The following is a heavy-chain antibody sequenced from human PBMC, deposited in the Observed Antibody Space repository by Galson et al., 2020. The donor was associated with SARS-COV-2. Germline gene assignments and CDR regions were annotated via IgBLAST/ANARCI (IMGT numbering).Heavy chain of an antibody. V-gene: IGHV3-33*06. CDR3: AKGDYYGSGSYHMDY. CDR1: GFTFSSYG. J-gene: IGHJ4*02. CDR2: IWYDGSNK. Sequence: GGSLRLSCAASGFTFSSYGMHWVRQAPGKGLEWVAVIWYDGSNKYYADSVKGRFTISRDNSKNTLYLQMNSLRAEDTAVYYCAKGDYYGSGSYHMDYWGQGTLVTVSS. D-gene: IGHD3-10*01.